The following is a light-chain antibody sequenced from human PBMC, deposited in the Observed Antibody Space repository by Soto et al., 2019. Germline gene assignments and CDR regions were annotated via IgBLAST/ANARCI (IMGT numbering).Light chain of an antibody. V-gene: IGLV2-14*01. CDR3: SSSTSSRTLV. CDR2: DVS. J-gene: IGLJ2*01. CDR1: SSDVGGYNY. Sequence: QSALTQPASVSGSPGQSITISCTGTSSDVGGYNYVSCYPQHPGKAHKLMIYDVSNRPSGVSNRLSDSKSGNTASLTISWLQAEDEADYYCSSSTSSRTLVFGGGTKLTVL.